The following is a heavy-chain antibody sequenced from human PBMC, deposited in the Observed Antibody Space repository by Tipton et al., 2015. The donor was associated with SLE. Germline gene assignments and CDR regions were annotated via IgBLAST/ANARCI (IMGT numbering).Heavy chain of an antibody. J-gene: IGHJ4*02. CDR2: IYSGGST. CDR1: GFTVSSNY. Sequence: GSLRLSCAASGFTVSSNYMSWVRQAPGKGLEWVSVIYSGGSTYYADSVKGRFTISRDNSKDTLYLQMNSLRAEDTAVYYCARDGSNYYYDSSGQGDFDYWGQGTLVTVSS. V-gene: IGHV3-53*05. CDR3: ARDGSNYYYDSSGQGDFDY. D-gene: IGHD3-22*01.